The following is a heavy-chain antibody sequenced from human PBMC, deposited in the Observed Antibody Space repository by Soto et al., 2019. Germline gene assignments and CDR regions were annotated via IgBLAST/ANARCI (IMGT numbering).Heavy chain of an antibody. J-gene: IGHJ3*02. D-gene: IGHD6-19*01. V-gene: IGHV1-2*04. CDR1: GYTFTGYY. CDR2: INPNSGGT. CDR3: ARDYYSSGHRWDAFDI. Sequence: ASVKVSCKASGYTFTGYYMHWVRQAPGQGLEWMGWINPNSGGTNYAQKFQGWVTMTRDTSISTAYMELSSLRSDDTAVYYCARDYYSSGHRWDAFDIWGQGTMVTVSS.